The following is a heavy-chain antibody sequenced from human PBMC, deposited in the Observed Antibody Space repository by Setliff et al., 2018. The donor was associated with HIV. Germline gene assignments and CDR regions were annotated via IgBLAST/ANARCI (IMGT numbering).Heavy chain of an antibody. V-gene: IGHV3-21*01. J-gene: IGHJ4*02. D-gene: IGHD3-10*01. Sequence: KPGGSLRLSCAASGFTFSSYSMNWVRQAPGKGLEWVSSISSSSSYIYYADSVKGRFTISRDNAKNSLYLQMNSLRAEDTAVYYCARDREGFGELLMPWGQGTLVTVSS. CDR3: ARDREGFGELLMP. CDR2: ISSSSSYI. CDR1: GFTFSSYS.